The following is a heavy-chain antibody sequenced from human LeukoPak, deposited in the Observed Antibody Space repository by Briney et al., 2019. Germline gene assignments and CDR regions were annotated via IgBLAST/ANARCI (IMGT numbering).Heavy chain of an antibody. CDR3: ARVDGYSGYTGYYMDV. CDR2: IYYSGST. J-gene: IGHJ6*03. Sequence: SETLSLTCTVSGGSISSHYWSWIRQPPGKGLEWIGYIYYSGSTNYNPSLKSRVTISVDTSKNQFSLKLSSVTAADTAVYYCARVDGYSGYTGYYMDVWGKGTTVTVSS. V-gene: IGHV4-59*11. CDR1: GGSISSHY. D-gene: IGHD5-12*01.